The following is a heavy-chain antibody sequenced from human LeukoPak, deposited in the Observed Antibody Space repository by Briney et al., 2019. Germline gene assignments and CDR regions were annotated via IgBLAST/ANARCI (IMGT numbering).Heavy chain of an antibody. J-gene: IGHJ4*02. Sequence: GESLRLSCAASGFTFSSYGMHWVRQAPGKGLEWVAVIWYDGSNKYYADSVEGRFTISRDNSKNTLYLQMNSLRAEDTAVYYCATNGDALVGAAANDYWGQGTLVTVSS. V-gene: IGHV3-33*01. CDR2: IWYDGSNK. D-gene: IGHD2-8*02. CDR3: ATNGDALVGAAANDY. CDR1: GFTFSSYG.